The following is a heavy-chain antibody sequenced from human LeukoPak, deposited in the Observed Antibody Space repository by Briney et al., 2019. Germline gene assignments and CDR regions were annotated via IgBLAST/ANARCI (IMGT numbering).Heavy chain of an antibody. CDR2: IIPIFGTA. Sequence: ASVKVSCKASGDTFSSYAISWVRQAPGQGLEWMGGIIPIFGTANYAQKFQGRVTITTDESTSTAYMELSSLRSEDTAVYYCARARDILTGYDQYYFDYWGQGTLVTVSS. CDR1: GDTFSSYA. D-gene: IGHD3-9*01. V-gene: IGHV1-69*05. CDR3: ARARDILTGYDQYYFDY. J-gene: IGHJ4*02.